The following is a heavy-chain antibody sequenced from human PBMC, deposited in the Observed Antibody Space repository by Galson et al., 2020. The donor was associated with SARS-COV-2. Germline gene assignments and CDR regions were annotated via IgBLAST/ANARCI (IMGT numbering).Heavy chain of an antibody. Sequence: QAGGSLRLSCAASGFTFSSYGMHWVRQAPGKGLEWVAVISYDGSNKYYADSVKGRFTISRDNSKNTLYLQMNSLRAEDTAVYYCAKDGGVLLWFGESLRYYYYGMDVWGQGTTVTVSS. CDR3: AKDGGVLLWFGESLRYYYYGMDV. CDR1: GFTFSSYG. J-gene: IGHJ6*02. CDR2: ISYDGSNK. D-gene: IGHD3-10*01. V-gene: IGHV3-30*18.